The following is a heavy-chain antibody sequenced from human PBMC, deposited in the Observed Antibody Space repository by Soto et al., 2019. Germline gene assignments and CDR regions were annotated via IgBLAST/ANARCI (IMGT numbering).Heavy chain of an antibody. CDR2: INAGNGKT. J-gene: IGHJ1*01. CDR1: GYTFTSYA. V-gene: IGHV1-3*01. Sequence: QVQLVQSGAEVKKPGASVKVSCKASGYTFTSYAMHWVRQAPGQRLEWMGWINAGNGKTKYSQKFKGRVTITRDTSASTAYMELSSLRSEDTAVYYWARGVGSSWYPEYFQHWGQGTLVTVSS. D-gene: IGHD6-13*01. CDR3: ARGVGSSWYPEYFQH.